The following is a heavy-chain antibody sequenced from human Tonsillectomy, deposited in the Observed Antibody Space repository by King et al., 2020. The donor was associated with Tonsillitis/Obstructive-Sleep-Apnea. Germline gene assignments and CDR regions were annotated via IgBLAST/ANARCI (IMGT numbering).Heavy chain of an antibody. CDR1: GFIFSSYA. CDR3: ARDRQVPLVGPNYNFWSGYLSY. D-gene: IGHD3-3*01. V-gene: IGHV3-30*04. CDR2: ISYDGSNK. Sequence: QLVQSGGGVVQPGRSLRLSCAASGFIFSSYAMHWVRQAPGKGLEWVAIISYDGSNKYHADSVKGRFSISRDDSKNTLYLQMNSLSAEDTAVYYCARDRQVPLVGPNYNFWSGYLSYWGQGTLVTVSS. J-gene: IGHJ4*02.